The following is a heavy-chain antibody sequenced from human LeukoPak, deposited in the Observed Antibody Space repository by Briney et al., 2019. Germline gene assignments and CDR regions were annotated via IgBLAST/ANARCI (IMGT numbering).Heavy chain of an antibody. CDR3: AKLGQTISR. CDR2: ISYDGSNK. Sequence: GGSLRLSCAASGFTFSSYGMHWVRQAPGKGLEWVAVISYDGSNKYYADSVKGRFTISRDNSKNTLYLQMNSLRAEDTAVYYCAKLGQTISRWGQGTLVTVS. J-gene: IGHJ4*02. V-gene: IGHV3-30*18. D-gene: IGHD3-3*02. CDR1: GFTFSSYG.